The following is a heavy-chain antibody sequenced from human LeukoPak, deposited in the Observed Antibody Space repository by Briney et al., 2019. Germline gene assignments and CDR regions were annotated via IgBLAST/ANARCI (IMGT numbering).Heavy chain of an antibody. CDR2: IIPIFGTA. D-gene: IGHD7-27*01. J-gene: IGHJ3*02. CDR3: AREGGGARVKTGVTGHIQTDAFDI. V-gene: IGHV1-69*06. Sequence: SVKVSCKASGGTFSSYATSWVRQAPGQGLEWMGGIIPIFGTANYAQKFQGRVTITADKSTSTAYMELSSLRSEDTAVYYCAREGGGARVKTGVTGHIQTDAFDIWGQGTMVTVSS. CDR1: GGTFSSYA.